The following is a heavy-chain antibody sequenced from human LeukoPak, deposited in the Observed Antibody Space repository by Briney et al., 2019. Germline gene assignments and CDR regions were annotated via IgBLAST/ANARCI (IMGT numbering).Heavy chain of an antibody. CDR2: ISGSGGRT. D-gene: IGHD6-13*01. CDR1: GFTFSSYA. J-gene: IGHJ4*02. CDR3: AKATLKAAAGTSLDY. Sequence: GGSLRLSCAASGFTFSSYAMSWVRQAPGKGLEWVSAISGSGGRTYYADSVKGRFTISRDNSKNTLYLQMNSLRAEDTAVYYCAKATLKAAAGTSLDYWGQGTLVTVSS. V-gene: IGHV3-23*01.